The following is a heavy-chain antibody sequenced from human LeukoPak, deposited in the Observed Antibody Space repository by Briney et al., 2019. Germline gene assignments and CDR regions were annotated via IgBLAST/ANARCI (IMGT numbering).Heavy chain of an antibody. Sequence: ASVKVSCTASGYTFTGYYMHWVRQAPGQGLEWMGRINPNSGGTNYAQKFQGRVTMTRDTSISTAYMELSRLRSDDTAVYYCARERRYGPNYWYFDLWGRGTLVTVSS. V-gene: IGHV1-2*06. CDR3: ARERRYGPNYWYFDL. D-gene: IGHD5-18*01. CDR1: GYTFTGYY. CDR2: INPNSGGT. J-gene: IGHJ2*01.